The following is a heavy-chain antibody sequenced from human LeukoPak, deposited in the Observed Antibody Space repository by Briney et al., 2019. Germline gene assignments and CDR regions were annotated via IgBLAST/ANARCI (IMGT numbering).Heavy chain of an antibody. CDR2: INPNSGGT. V-gene: IGHV1-2*02. CDR1: GYTFTGYY. CDR3: AREEYQLLYGNYYYYMDV. D-gene: IGHD2-2*02. J-gene: IGHJ6*03. Sequence: GASVKVSCKASGYTFTGYYMHWVRQAPGQGLEWMGWINPNSGGTNYAQKLQGRVTMTTDTSTSTAYMELRSLRSDDTAVYYCAREEYQLLYGNYYYYMDVWGKGTTVTVSS.